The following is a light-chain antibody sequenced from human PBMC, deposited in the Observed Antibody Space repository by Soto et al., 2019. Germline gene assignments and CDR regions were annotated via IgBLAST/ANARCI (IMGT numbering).Light chain of an antibody. CDR1: QCIRHV. V-gene: IGKV1-17*01. J-gene: IGKJ2*01. CDR3: LQHNTYPYT. Sequence: DIQMTQSPFSLSASVGDRVTITCRASQCIRHVGWFQQKPGEAPKRLIYATSSLEGGVPSRFSGSGSGTEFTLTISSLQPEDFATYFCLQHNTYPYTFGQGTKLDIK. CDR2: ATS.